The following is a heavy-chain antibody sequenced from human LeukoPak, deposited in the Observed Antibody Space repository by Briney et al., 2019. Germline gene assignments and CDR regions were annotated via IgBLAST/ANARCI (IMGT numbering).Heavy chain of an antibody. J-gene: IGHJ4*02. CDR2: ISAYNGNT. Sequence: AASVKVSCKASGYTFTSYYMHWVRQAPGQGLEWMGWISAYNGNTNYAQKLQGRVTMTTDTSTSTAYMELRSLRSDDTAVYYCARDDYYYDSSGYPRFDFWGQGTLVTVSS. D-gene: IGHD3-22*01. CDR3: ARDDYYYDSSGYPRFDF. CDR1: GYTFTSYY. V-gene: IGHV1-18*04.